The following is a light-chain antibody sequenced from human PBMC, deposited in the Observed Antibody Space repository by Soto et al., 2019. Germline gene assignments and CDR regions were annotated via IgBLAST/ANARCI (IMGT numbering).Light chain of an antibody. CDR1: QSVSSY. V-gene: IGKV3-11*01. CDR3: QKRSNWPQT. J-gene: IGKJ1*01. Sequence: EIVLTQSPATLSLSPGERATLSCRASQSVSSYLAWYQQKPGQAPRLLIYDASNRATGIPARFSGSGSGTDFTLTISSLEPEYFAVYYCQKRSNWPQTFGQGAKVDIK. CDR2: DAS.